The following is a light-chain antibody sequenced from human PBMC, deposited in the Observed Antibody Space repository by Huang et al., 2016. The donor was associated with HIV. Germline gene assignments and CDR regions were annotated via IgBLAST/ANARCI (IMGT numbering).Light chain of an antibody. Sequence: DTVMTQSPDSLAVSLGERATTKCKSSKSVLNRSNKKKYLAWYQKKPGQTTQVVIYWASTRESGVPSRCSGSWSETDFTLTISSLQAEDVAVYYCQQYFNTPPTFGQGTKVEIK. CDR1: KSVLNRSNKKKY. CDR2: WAS. CDR3: QQYFNTPPT. V-gene: IGKV4-1*01. J-gene: IGKJ1*01.